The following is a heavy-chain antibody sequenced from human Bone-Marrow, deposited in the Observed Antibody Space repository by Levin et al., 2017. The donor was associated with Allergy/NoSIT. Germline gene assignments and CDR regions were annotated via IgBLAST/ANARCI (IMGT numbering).Heavy chain of an antibody. CDR1: GFTFDDYA. CDR2: ISWNSGSI. CDR3: AKDRGRDGYNYYDY. D-gene: IGHD5-24*01. J-gene: IGHJ4*02. V-gene: IGHV3-9*01. Sequence: PGGSLRLSCAASGFTFDDYAMHWVRQAPGKGLEWVSGISWNSGSIGYADSVKGRFTISRDNAKNSLYLQMNSLRAEDTALYYCAKDRGRDGYNYYDYWGQGTLVTVSS.